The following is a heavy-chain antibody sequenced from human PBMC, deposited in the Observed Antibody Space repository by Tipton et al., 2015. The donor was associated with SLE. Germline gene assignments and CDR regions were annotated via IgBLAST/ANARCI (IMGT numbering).Heavy chain of an antibody. J-gene: IGHJ4*02. CDR1: GFTLSTYE. CDR3: AGGHYAGY. Sequence: GSLRLSCTASGFTLSTYEMNWVRQAPGKRLEWLSYITNTGSAMFYADSVRGRFTISRDNAQNLLYLEMNTLRVEDTAVYYCAGGHYAGYWGQGTLVTVSS. V-gene: IGHV3-48*03. CDR2: ITNTGSAM.